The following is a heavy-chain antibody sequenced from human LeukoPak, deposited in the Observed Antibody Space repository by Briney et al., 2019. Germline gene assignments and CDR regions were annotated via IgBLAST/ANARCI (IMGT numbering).Heavy chain of an antibody. J-gene: IGHJ4*02. V-gene: IGHV3-30*18. CDR2: ISYDGSNK. CDR1: GFTFSSYG. Sequence: QPGRSLRLSCAASGFTFSSYGMHWVRQAPGKGLXXVAVISYDGSNKYYADSVKGRFTISRDNSKNTLYLQMNSLRAEDTAVYYWAKTSSGRGAFDYWGQGTLVTVSS. CDR3: AKTSSGRGAFDY. D-gene: IGHD6-25*01.